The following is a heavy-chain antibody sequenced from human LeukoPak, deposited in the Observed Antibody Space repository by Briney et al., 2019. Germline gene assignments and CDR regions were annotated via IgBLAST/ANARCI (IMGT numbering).Heavy chain of an antibody. J-gene: IGHJ4*02. V-gene: IGHV3-7*03. CDR2: IKTDGSEK. CDR3: AKDSDRLGIINY. Sequence: GGSLRLSCEASGFTFSSYWMSWVRQAPGKGLEWVANIKTDGSEKYYVDSVKGRFTISRDNAKNSLYLQMNSLRAEDTAVYYCAKDSDRLGIINYWGQGTLVTVSS. D-gene: IGHD7-27*01. CDR1: GFTFSSYW.